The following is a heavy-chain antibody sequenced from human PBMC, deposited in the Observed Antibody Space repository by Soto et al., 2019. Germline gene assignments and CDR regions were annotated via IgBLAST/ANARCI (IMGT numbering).Heavy chain of an antibody. CDR3: ARGGAYYDFWSGYFQAKDYYYYGMDV. CDR2: INSDGSST. D-gene: IGHD3-3*01. V-gene: IGHV3-74*01. Sequence: GSLRLSCAASGFTFSSYWMHWVRQAPGKGLVWVSRINSDGSSTSYADSVKGRFTISRDNAKNTLYLQMNSLRAEDTAVYYCARGGAYYDFWSGYFQAKDYYYYGMDVWGQGTTVTVSS. CDR1: GFTFSSYW. J-gene: IGHJ6*02.